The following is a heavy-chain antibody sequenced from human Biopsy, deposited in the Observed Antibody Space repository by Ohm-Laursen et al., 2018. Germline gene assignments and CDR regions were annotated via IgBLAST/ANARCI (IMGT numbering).Heavy chain of an antibody. V-gene: IGHV4-61*01. CDR2: IYNTERT. CDR1: GGSVSSSNYY. Sequence: SETLSLTCSVSGGSVSSSNYYWNWIRQTPGKGLEWIGFIYNTERTNYSPSLKSRVTISLDTSKNQFSLELSSVIPSDTAVYYCAIDRVPRRGVMPVYYYGMDVWGQGSTVTVSS. J-gene: IGHJ6*02. CDR3: AIDRVPRRGVMPVYYYGMDV. D-gene: IGHD2-21*01.